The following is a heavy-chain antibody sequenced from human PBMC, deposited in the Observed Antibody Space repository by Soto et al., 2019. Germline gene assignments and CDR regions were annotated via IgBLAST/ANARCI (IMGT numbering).Heavy chain of an antibody. V-gene: IGHV5-51*01. CDR1: GYSFTSYW. Sequence: GESLKISCKGSGYSFTSYWIGWVRQMPGKGLEWMGIIYPGDSDTRYSPSFQGQVTISADKSISTAYLQWSSLKASDTAVYYWSSSRVTTLGYYYYGLDLWGQGTTVTVSS. D-gene: IGHD4-17*01. CDR3: SSSRVTTLGYYYYGLDL. CDR2: IYPGDSDT. J-gene: IGHJ6*02.